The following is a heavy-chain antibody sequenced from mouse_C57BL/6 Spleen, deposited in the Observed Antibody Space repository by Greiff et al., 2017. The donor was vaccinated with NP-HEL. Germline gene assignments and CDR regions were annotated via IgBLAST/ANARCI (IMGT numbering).Heavy chain of an antibody. Sequence: EVQLVESGPGLVKPSQSLSLTCSVTGYSITSGYYWNLIRQFPGNKLECMGYISYDGSTNYNPSLKNRISITRDTSKNQFFLKLNSVTTEDTATDYCARDRTYDDGGFEDGGQGTTLTVDS. J-gene: IGHJ2*01. D-gene: IGHD2-3*01. CDR1: GYSITSGYY. CDR3: ARDRTYDDGGFED. V-gene: IGHV3-6*01. CDR2: ISYDGST.